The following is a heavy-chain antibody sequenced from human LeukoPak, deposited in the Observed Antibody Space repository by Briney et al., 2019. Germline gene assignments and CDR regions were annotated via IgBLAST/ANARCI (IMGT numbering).Heavy chain of an antibody. CDR1: GFTFSNTW. Sequence: GSLRLSCAASGFTFSNTWMSWVRQAPGKGLEWIGSIYYSGSTYYNPSLKSRVTISVDTSKNQFSLKLSSVTAADTAVYYCARDMVFALPAATNYYYGMDVWGQGTTVTVSS. CDR3: ARDMVFALPAATNYYYGMDV. V-gene: IGHV4-4*02. CDR2: IYYSGST. D-gene: IGHD2-2*01. J-gene: IGHJ6*02.